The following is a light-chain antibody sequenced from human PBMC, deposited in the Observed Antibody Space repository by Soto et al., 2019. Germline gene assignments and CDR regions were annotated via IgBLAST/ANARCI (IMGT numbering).Light chain of an antibody. Sequence: EIVLTQSPATLSLSPGERATLSCRASQSVSRYLAWYQQKPGQAPRLLIYDASNTATGIPARFSGSGSGTDFTLTICNLEPEDFAVYYCQQRSNSEITFGPGTKV. J-gene: IGKJ3*01. CDR1: QSVSRY. CDR3: QQRSNSEIT. V-gene: IGKV3-11*01. CDR2: DAS.